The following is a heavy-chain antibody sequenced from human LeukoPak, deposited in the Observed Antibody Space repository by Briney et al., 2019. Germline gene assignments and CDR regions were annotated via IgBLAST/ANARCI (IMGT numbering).Heavy chain of an antibody. V-gene: IGHV3-23*01. CDR1: GFTFSSYA. CDR2: ISGSGGST. CDR3: AKGESHPKYYFDY. J-gene: IGHJ4*02. Sequence: GGSLRLSCAASGFTFSSYAMSWVRQAPGKGLEWVSAISGSGGSTYYADFVKGRFTISRDNSKNTLYLQMNSLRAEDTAVYYCAKGESHPKYYFDYWGQGTLVTVSS. D-gene: IGHD3-10*01.